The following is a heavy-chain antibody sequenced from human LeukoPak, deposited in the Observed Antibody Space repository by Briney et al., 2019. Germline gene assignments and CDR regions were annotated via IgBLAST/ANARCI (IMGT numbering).Heavy chain of an antibody. D-gene: IGHD6-6*01. V-gene: IGHV3-30*18. J-gene: IGHJ4*02. CDR3: AKGGSSIAARLNY. CDR2: ISYDGSNK. CDR1: GLTFSSYG. Sequence: GGSLRLSCAASGLTFSSYGMHWVRQAPGKGLEWVAVISYDGSNKYYADSVKGRFTISRDNSKNTLYLQMNSLRAEDTAVYYCAKGGSSIAARLNYWGQGTLVTVSS.